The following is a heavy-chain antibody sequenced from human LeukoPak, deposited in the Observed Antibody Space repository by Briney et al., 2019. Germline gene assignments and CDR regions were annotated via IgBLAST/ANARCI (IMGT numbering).Heavy chain of an antibody. J-gene: IGHJ4*02. Sequence: ASVKVSCKASGYTFTAHDIDWVRQGAGQGLEWIGWMNPDTGNTGYAQKFQGRVTMTRDTSKSTAYMDLNSLRSEDTAVYYCARLSDTPAYYYSSGYYHIRYWGQGTLLTVSS. V-gene: IGHV1-8*01. D-gene: IGHD3-22*01. CDR3: ARLSDTPAYYYSSGYYHIRY. CDR2: MNPDTGNT. CDR1: GYTFTAHD.